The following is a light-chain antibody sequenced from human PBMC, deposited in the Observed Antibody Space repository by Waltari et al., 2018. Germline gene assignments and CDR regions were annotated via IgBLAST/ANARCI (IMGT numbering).Light chain of an antibody. J-gene: IGLJ3*02. CDR1: SSDICRYNT. Sequence: QSALTQPASVSGSPGQSITISCTGTSSDICRYNTVSWYQHYPGKAPQILIYEVKNRPSGVSTCFSGSKSGDTASLRVSALKADDEAYFYCRSYTVDNILLFGGGTKVTVL. CDR3: RSYTVDNILL. V-gene: IGLV2-14*01. CDR2: EVK.